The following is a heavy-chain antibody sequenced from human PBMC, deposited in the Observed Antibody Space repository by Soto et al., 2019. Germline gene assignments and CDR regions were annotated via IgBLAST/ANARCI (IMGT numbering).Heavy chain of an antibody. CDR1: GFTFSSYR. V-gene: IGHV3-21*02. CDR2: ISSSSSYI. D-gene: IGHD4-17*01. J-gene: IGHJ4*02. CDR3: ARDRADYGDSRYYFDC. Sequence: EVQLVESGGGLVKPGGSLRLSCAASGFTFSSYRMNWVRQAPGKGLDWVSSISSSSSYIYYADSVKGRFTISRDNAKSSLYLQMNSLRAEDTAVDYCARDRADYGDSRYYFDCWGQGTLVTVSA.